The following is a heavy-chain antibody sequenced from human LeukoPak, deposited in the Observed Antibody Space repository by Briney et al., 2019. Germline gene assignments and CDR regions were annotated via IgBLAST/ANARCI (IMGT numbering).Heavy chain of an antibody. Sequence: PSGTLSLTCAVSGGSLSSYYWSWIRHPPGKGLEWIWHIYYGGSTKYNPSLKSRVTISVDKSKKQFSFKLSSVTAAETAVYYFAGLATDYGDYDSSNWFDPWGQGTLVTVSS. CDR3: AGLATDYGDYDSSNWFDP. D-gene: IGHD4-17*01. V-gene: IGHV4-59*08. CDR2: IYYGGST. J-gene: IGHJ5*02. CDR1: GGSLSSYY.